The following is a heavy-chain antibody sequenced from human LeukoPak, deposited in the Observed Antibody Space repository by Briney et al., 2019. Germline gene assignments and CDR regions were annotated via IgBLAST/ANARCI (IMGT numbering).Heavy chain of an antibody. J-gene: IGHJ5*02. CDR2: ISGSGGST. CDR1: GFTFSSYA. D-gene: IGHD2-2*01. V-gene: IGHV3-23*01. Sequence: PGGSLRLSCAASGFTFSSYAMSWVRQAPGKGLEWVSAISGSGGSTYYVDSVKGRFTISRDNAKNSLYLQMNSLRAEDTAVYYCARDLRGYCSGTSCYDNWFDPWGQGTLVTVSS. CDR3: ARDLRGYCSGTSCYDNWFDP.